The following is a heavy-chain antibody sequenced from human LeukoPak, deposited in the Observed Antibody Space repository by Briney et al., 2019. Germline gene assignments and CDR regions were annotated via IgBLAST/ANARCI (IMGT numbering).Heavy chain of an antibody. Sequence: PGGSLRLSCAASGFTFSSYAMRWVRQAPGRGLEWVSAISGSGGSTYYVDSVKGRFTISRDNSKNTLYLQMNSLRAEDTAVYYCARVGGATAVTMYFEYWGQGTLVTVSS. J-gene: IGHJ4*02. CDR2: ISGSGGST. D-gene: IGHD1-26*01. CDR3: ARVGGATAVTMYFEY. CDR1: GFTFSSYA. V-gene: IGHV3-23*01.